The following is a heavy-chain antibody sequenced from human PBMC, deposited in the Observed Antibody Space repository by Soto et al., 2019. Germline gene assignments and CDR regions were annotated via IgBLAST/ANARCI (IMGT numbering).Heavy chain of an antibody. D-gene: IGHD1-1*01. Sequence: EVQLVESGGGLVKPGGSLRLSCAASGFTFSSYSMNWVRQAPGKGLEWVSSISSSSSYIYYADSVKCRFTISRDNAKNSLYLKMNRLRAENTAVYYCASVPREGYWGQGTLVTVSS. V-gene: IGHV3-21*01. CDR1: GFTFSSYS. J-gene: IGHJ4*02. CDR3: ASVPREGY. CDR2: ISSSSSYI.